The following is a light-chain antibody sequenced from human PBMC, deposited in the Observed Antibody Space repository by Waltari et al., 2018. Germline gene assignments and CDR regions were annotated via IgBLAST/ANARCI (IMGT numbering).Light chain of an antibody. CDR2: DVR. V-gene: IGLV2-23*02. Sequence: QSALTQPASVSGSPGQSVTVSCTGSSADVGGFTYVSWYQQHPGNVPKLMIYDVRQRPTGVSDRFSASRSGNTASLTISGLQPEDEADYHCCSYAGRSTWVCGTGTKLTVL. CDR3: CSYAGRSTWV. J-gene: IGLJ3*02. CDR1: SADVGGFTY.